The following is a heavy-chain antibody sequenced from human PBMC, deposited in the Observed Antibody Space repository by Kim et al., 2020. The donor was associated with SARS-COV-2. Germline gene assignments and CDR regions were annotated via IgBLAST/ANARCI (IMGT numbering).Heavy chain of an antibody. J-gene: IGHJ3*02. CDR2: T. CDR3: ARGGPLDAFDI. Sequence: TTATPSLTRRVTQSVDTSKNQFSLKLSSVTAADTAVYYCARGGPLDAFDIWGQGTMVTVSS. V-gene: IGHV4-59*09.